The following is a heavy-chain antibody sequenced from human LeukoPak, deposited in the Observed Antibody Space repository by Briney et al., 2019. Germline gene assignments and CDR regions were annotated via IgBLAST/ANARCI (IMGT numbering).Heavy chain of an antibody. D-gene: IGHD3-22*01. Sequence: ASVTVSCKASGYTFTSYGISWVRQAPGQGLEWMGWISAYNGNTNYAQKLQGRVTMTTDTSTSTAYMELRSLRSDDTAVYYCARDLFTEGDTYYYDSSGLDYWGQGTLVTVSS. CDR3: ARDLFTEGDTYYYDSSGLDY. J-gene: IGHJ4*02. CDR1: GYTFTSYG. V-gene: IGHV1-18*01. CDR2: ISAYNGNT.